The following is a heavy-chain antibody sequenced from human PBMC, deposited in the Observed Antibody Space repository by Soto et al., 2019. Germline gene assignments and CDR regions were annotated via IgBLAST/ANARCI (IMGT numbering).Heavy chain of an antibody. CDR2: ISDSGGNT. J-gene: IGHJ4*02. CDR1: GFTFGSYA. D-gene: IGHD5-12*01. Sequence: GGSLRLSCAASGFTFGSYAMHWFRQAPGKGLECASAISDSGGNTYYADSVKGRFTISRDNSKNTLYLHMGSLTAEDMAVYYCAREGQRGYSGYDYVDYWCRGTQVTVSS. CDR3: AREGQRGYSGYDYVDY. V-gene: IGHV3-64*02.